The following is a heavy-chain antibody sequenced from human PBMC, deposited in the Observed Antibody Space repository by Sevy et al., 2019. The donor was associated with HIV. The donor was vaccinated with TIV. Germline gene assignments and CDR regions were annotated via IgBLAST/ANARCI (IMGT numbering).Heavy chain of an antibody. J-gene: IGHJ4*02. CDR3: ASRVSGWYYFDY. CDR2: ISSSSSTI. V-gene: IGHV3-48*02. CDR1: GFSFGSYD. Sequence: GESLKISCAASGFSFGSYDMNWVRQAPGKGLEWLSYISSSSSTIYYADSVKGRFTISRDNAKNSLYLQMNSLRDEDTAVYYCASRVSGWYYFDYWGQGTLVTVSS. D-gene: IGHD6-19*01.